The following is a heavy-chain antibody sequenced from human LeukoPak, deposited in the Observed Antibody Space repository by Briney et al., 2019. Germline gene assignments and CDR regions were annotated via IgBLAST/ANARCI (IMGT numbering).Heavy chain of an antibody. CDR1: GYTFSSYG. V-gene: IGHV1-18*01. D-gene: IGHD6-19*01. J-gene: IGHJ6*02. CDR2: ISAQHDNT. Sequence: ASVKVSCKASGYTFSSYGISWVRQAPGQGLEWMGGISAQHDNTIYAQKLQGRLTITTDTSTSTASMELRSLRSDDTAVYYCARVEIAVAVTGSGGNYSYYYGLDVWGHGTTVTVSS. CDR3: ARVEIAVAVTGSGGNYSYYYGLDV.